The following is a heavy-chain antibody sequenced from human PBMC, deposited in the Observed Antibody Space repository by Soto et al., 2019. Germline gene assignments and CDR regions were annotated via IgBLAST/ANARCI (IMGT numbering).Heavy chain of an antibody. CDR1: GYSFTSYW. V-gene: IGHV5-10-1*01. CDR3: ARDPGDYGMDV. J-gene: IGHJ6*02. CDR2: IDPSDSYT. Sequence: GEALKLSSEGSGYSFTSYWSSWVRQMPGKGLEWMGRIDPSDSYTNYSPSFQGHVTISADKSISTAYLQWSSLKASDTAMYYCARDPGDYGMDVWGQGTTVTVAS.